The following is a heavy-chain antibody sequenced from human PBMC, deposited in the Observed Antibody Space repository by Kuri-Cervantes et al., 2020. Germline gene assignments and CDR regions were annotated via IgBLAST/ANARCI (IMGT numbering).Heavy chain of an antibody. Sequence: GGSLRLSCAASGFTFSSYWMHWVRQAPGKGLVWVSRINSDGSSTSYADSVKGRFTISRDNAKNTLYLQMNSLRAEDTAVYYCAKCPDSSGYSSPYFDYWGQGTLVTVSS. J-gene: IGHJ4*02. D-gene: IGHD3-22*01. CDR3: AKCPDSSGYSSPYFDY. CDR2: INSDGSST. V-gene: IGHV3-74*01. CDR1: GFTFSSYW.